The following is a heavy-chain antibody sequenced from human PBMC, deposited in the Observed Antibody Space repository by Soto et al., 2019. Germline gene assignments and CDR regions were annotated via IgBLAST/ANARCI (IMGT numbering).Heavy chain of an antibody. J-gene: IGHJ4*02. CDR1: GESFSGYY. V-gene: IGHV4-34*01. CDR3: ARGSQRPIAALPHPATKYYFDY. Sequence: QVQLQQWGAGLLKPSETLSLTCAVYGESFSGYYWSWIRQPPGKGLEWIGEINHSGSTNYNPSLKSRVTISVDTSKNQFSLKLSSVTAADTAVYYCARGSQRPIAALPHPATKYYFDYWGQGTLVTVSS. CDR2: INHSGST. D-gene: IGHD6-13*01.